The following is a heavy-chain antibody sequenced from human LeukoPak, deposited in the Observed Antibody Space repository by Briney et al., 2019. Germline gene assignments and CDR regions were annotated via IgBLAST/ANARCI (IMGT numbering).Heavy chain of an antibody. CDR3: ARAPSRDYDSRYYYYMDV. J-gene: IGHJ6*03. CDR1: GYSITNGDY. CDR2: IYTSGTT. V-gene: IGHV4-4*07. D-gene: IGHD3-22*01. Sequence: SETLSLTCVVSGYSITNGDYWGWIRQPAGKGLEWIGRIYTSGTTNYNPSLKSRVTMSVDTSKNQFSLKLSSVTAADTAVYYCARAPSRDYDSRYYYYMDVWGKGTTVTVSS.